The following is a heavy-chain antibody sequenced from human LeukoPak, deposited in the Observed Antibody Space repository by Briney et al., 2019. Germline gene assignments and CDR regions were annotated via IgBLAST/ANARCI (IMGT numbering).Heavy chain of an antibody. CDR2: INPNSGGT. J-gene: IGHJ4*02. D-gene: IGHD6-13*01. CDR3: VRDTGRAAANR. Sequence: ASVKVSCKASGYTFTGYYIHWVRQAPGQGLEWMGRINPNSGGTDFAQKFQGRVTLTRDTSITTAYMDLSTLGSDDTAVYYCVRDTGRAAANRWGQGTLVTVSS. V-gene: IGHV1-2*06. CDR1: GYTFTGYY.